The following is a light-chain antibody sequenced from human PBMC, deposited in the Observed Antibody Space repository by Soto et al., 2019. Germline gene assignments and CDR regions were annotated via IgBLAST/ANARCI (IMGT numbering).Light chain of an antibody. CDR3: MQALQTPYT. CDR2: LGS. V-gene: IGKV2-28*01. J-gene: IGKJ2*01. Sequence: DIVMTQSPLYLPVTPGEPASISRRSSQSLLHSNGYNYLDWYLQKPGQSPQLLIYLGSNRASGVPDRFSGSGSGTDFTLKISRVEAEDVGVYYCMQALQTPYTFGQGTKVDIK. CDR1: QSLLHSNGYNY.